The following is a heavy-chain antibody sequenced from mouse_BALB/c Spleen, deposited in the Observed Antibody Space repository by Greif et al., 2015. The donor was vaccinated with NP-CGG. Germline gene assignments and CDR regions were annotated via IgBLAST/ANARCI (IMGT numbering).Heavy chain of an antibody. CDR1: GYTFTSYW. CDR3: ARRGSGYEY. J-gene: IGHJ2*01. V-gene: IGHV1S81*02. Sequence: VQLQQSGAELVKPGASVKLSCKASGYTFTSYWMHWVKQRPGQGLEWIGEINPSNGRTNYNEKFKSKATLTVDKSSSTAYMQLSSLTSEDSAVYYCARRGSGYEYWGQGTTLTVSS. D-gene: IGHD3-1*01. CDR2: INPSNGRT.